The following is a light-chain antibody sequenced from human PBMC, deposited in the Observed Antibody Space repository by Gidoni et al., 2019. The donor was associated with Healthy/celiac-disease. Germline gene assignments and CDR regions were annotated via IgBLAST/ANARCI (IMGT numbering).Light chain of an antibody. V-gene: IGKV3-20*01. CDR3: QQYGSSPPLT. CDR2: GAS. J-gene: IGKJ4*01. Sequence: EIVLTQSPGTLSLSPGESATLSFRASQSVSSSYLAWYQQKPGQAPRPLIYGASSRATGIPDRFSGSGSGTEFTLTISRLEPEDFAVYYCQQYGSSPPLTFGGGTKVEIK. CDR1: QSVSSSY.